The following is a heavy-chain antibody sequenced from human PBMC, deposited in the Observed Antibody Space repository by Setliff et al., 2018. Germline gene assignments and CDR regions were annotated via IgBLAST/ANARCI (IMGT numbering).Heavy chain of an antibody. Sequence: SCKGSGYRFIVYYIHWVRQTPGKGLEWMGRVDPKDGQAIYAKKFQGRFTITADTSIDTAYMELSSLTSEDTAVYYCATDLAIRGVQFDYWGRGTLVTVSS. CDR3: ATDLAIRGVQFDY. CDR1: GYRFIVYY. CDR2: VDPKDGQA. J-gene: IGHJ4*02. V-gene: IGHV1-69-2*01. D-gene: IGHD3-10*01.